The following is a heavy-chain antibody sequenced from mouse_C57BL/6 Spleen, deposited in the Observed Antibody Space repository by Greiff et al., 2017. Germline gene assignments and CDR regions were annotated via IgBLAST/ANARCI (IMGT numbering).Heavy chain of an antibody. CDR1: GYTFTDYY. J-gene: IGHJ2*01. Sequence: VQLQQSGPVLVKPGASVKMSCKASGYTFTDYYMNWVKQSHGKSLEWIGVINPYNGGTSYNQKFKGKATLTVDKSSSTAYMELNSLTSEDSAVYYCKYYGSSPLDYWGQGTTLTVSS. D-gene: IGHD1-1*01. V-gene: IGHV1-19*01. CDR2: INPYNGGT. CDR3: KYYGSSPLDY.